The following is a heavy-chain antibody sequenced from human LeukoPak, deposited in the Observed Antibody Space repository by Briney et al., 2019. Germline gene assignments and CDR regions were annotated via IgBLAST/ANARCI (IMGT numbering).Heavy chain of an antibody. CDR2: IYYSGNT. CDR3: ARPTGSTMFIDY. J-gene: IGHJ4*02. D-gene: IGHD3-10*02. V-gene: IGHV4-59*01. CDR1: GGSISPYY. Sequence: PSETLSLTCTVSGGSISPYYWSWIRQPPGKGLEWLGYIYYSGNTDYNPSLKSRVAISVDTSKNQFSLKLSSVTAADTAVYYRARPTGSTMFIDYWGQGTLVTVSS.